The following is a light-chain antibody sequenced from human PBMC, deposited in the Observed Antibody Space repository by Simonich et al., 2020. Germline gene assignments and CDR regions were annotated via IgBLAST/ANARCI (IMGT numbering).Light chain of an antibody. CDR1: SGHSSYA. CDR2: LNSDGSH. CDR3: QTWGTGIVV. J-gene: IGLJ2*01. Sequence: QLVLTQSPSASASLGASVKLTCTLSSGHSSYAIAWHQQQPAKGPRYFMKLNSDGSHSKGDGIPDRFSGSSSGAERYLTISSLQSEDEADYYCQTWGTGIVVFGGGTKLTVL. V-gene: IGLV4-69*01.